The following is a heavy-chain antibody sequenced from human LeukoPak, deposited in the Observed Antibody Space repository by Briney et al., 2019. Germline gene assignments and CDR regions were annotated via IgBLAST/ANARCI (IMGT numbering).Heavy chain of an antibody. Sequence: SSETLSLTCTVSGGSISSGGHYWSWIRQHPGKGLEWIGYIYYSGSTYYNPSLKSRVTISVDTSKNQFSLKLSSVTAADTAVYYCARGYCSGGSCYPVYYFDYWGQGTLVTVSS. CDR2: IYYSGST. CDR3: ARGYCSGGSCYPVYYFDY. V-gene: IGHV4-31*03. J-gene: IGHJ4*02. D-gene: IGHD2-15*01. CDR1: GGSISSGGHY.